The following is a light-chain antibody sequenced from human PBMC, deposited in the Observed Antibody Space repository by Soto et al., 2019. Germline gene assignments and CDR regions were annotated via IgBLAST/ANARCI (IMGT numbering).Light chain of an antibody. J-gene: IGLJ1*01. CDR2: GVT. CDR3: SSYTRASTLLYL. V-gene: IGLV2-14*01. Sequence: QSALTQPASVSGSPGQSITISCTGTSSDVGGYNYVSWYQQHPGIAPKLLIYGVTNRPSGVSPRFSGSKSGNTASLTISGLQAEDEADYHCSSYTRASTLLYLCGTGTKLTVL. CDR1: SSDVGGYNY.